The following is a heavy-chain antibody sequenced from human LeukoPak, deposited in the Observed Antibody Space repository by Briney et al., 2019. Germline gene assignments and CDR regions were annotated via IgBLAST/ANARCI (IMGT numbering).Heavy chain of an antibody. D-gene: IGHD3-10*01. V-gene: IGHV3-23*01. CDR2: ISGSGGST. CDR3: AKDYGITMVRGVLYYFDY. CDR1: GFTFSSYA. J-gene: IGHJ4*02. Sequence: GGSLRLSCAASGFTFSSYAMSWVRQAPGKGLEWVSAISGSGGSTYYADSVKGRFTISRDNSKNTLYLQMNSLRAEDTAVYYCAKDYGITMVRGVLYYFDYWGQGTLVTVSS.